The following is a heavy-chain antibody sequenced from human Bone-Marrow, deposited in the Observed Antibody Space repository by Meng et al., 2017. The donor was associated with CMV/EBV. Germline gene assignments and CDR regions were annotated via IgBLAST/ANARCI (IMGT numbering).Heavy chain of an antibody. CDR3: ARVKSVYDFWSGTQWGYFDY. J-gene: IGHJ4*02. CDR1: GGTFSSYT. D-gene: IGHD3-3*01. V-gene: IGHV1-69*02. CDR2: IIPILGIA. Sequence: SVKVSCKASGGTFSSYTISWVRQAPGQGLEWMGRIIPILGIANYAQKFQGRVTITADKSTSTAYMELSSLRSEDTAVYYCARVKSVYDFWSGTQWGYFDYWGQGTRVTGSS.